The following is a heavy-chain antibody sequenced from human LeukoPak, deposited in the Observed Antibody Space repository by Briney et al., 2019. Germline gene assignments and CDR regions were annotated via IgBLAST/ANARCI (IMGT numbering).Heavy chain of an antibody. CDR3: ARGLPAAAGTGPNFDY. Sequence: GASVKVSCKASGYTFTGYYIHWVRQAPGQGLEWMGWINPNSAGTNYAQKFQGRVTMTRDTSITTAYMELSSLRSDDTAVYYCARGLPAAAGTGPNFDYWGQGTLVTVSS. CDR2: INPNSAGT. CDR1: GYTFTGYY. D-gene: IGHD6-13*01. V-gene: IGHV1-2*02. J-gene: IGHJ4*02.